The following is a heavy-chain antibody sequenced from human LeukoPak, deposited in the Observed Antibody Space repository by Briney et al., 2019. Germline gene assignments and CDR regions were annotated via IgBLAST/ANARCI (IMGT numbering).Heavy chain of an antibody. CDR2: ISGSGDRT. Sequence: GGSLRLSCAASGFSFSSYAMNWVRQAPGKGLEWVSSISGSGDRTYYADSVKGRFTISRDNPENILYLQMDSLRAEDTAVYYCARDPAVASRATFYYWGQGTLVTVSS. D-gene: IGHD6-13*01. V-gene: IGHV3-23*01. CDR1: GFSFSSYA. CDR3: ARDPAVASRATFYY. J-gene: IGHJ4*02.